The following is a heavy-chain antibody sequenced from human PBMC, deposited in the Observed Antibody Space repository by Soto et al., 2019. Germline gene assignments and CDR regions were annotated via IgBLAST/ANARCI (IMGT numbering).Heavy chain of an antibody. V-gene: IGHV4-4*02. CDR3: ARLRKIMIVVGNWFDP. Sequence: GQVQGAGPGPGEAFGTLSPTCAGSGGSISRSNWVRLGRQPPGEGPGGIGEIYHSGSTNYNPSLKSRVTISVDKSKNQFSLKLSSVTAADTAVYYCARLRKIMIVVGNWFDPWGQGTLVTVSS. J-gene: IGHJ5*02. D-gene: IGHD3-22*01. CDR1: GGSISRSNW. CDR2: IYHSGST.